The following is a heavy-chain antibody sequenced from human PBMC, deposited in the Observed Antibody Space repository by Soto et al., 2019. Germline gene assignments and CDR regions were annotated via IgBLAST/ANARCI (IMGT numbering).Heavy chain of an antibody. D-gene: IGHD5-18*01. CDR2: IIPIFGTA. J-gene: IGHJ6*02. CDR1: GGTFSSYA. V-gene: IGHV1-69*13. Sequence: SVKVSCKASGGTFSSYAISWVRQAPGQGLEWMGGIIPIFGTANYAQKFQGRVTITADESTSTAYMELSSLRSEDTAVYYCARRIDVDTAMVTDYYGMDVWGQGTTVTSP. CDR3: ARRIDVDTAMVTDYYGMDV.